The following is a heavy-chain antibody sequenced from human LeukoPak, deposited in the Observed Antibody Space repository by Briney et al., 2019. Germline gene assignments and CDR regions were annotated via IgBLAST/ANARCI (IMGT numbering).Heavy chain of an antibody. V-gene: IGHV3-21*01. Sequence: GGSLRLSCAASGFTFSSYSMNWVRQAPGKGLEWVSSISSSSSYIYYADSVKGRFTISRDNAKNSLYLQMNSLRAEDTAVYYCARDLYSMITFGGVIPDYWGQGTLATVSS. J-gene: IGHJ4*02. CDR3: ARDLYSMITFGGVIPDY. D-gene: IGHD3-16*02. CDR2: ISSSSSYI. CDR1: GFTFSSYS.